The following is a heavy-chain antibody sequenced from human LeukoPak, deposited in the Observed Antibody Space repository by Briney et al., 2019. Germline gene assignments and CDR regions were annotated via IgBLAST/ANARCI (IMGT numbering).Heavy chain of an antibody. CDR3: ARDRMLLGYCSGGSCYAGVNYYGMDV. CDR2: ISSSSSYI. V-gene: IGHV3-21*01. D-gene: IGHD2-15*01. J-gene: IGHJ6*02. Sequence: TGGSLRLSCAASGFTFSSYSMNWVRQAPGKGLEWVSSISSSSSYIYYADSVKGRFTISRDNAKNSLYLQMNSLRAEDTAVYYCARDRMLLGYCSGGSCYAGVNYYGMDVWGQGTTVTVSS. CDR1: GFTFSSYS.